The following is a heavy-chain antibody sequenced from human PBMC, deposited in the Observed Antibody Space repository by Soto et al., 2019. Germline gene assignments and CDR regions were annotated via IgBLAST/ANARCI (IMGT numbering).Heavy chain of an antibody. D-gene: IGHD6-19*01. Sequence: QVQLQESGPGLVKPSGTLSLTCAVSGGSISSSNWWSWVRQPPGKGLEWIGENYHSGSTNYNPSLKSRVTRAVDKSKNQFALKLGSVTAAGTAVYYCAGSDLWAVAGTGVDYWGQGTLVTVAS. J-gene: IGHJ4*02. CDR1: GGSISSSNW. CDR3: AGSDLWAVAGTGVDY. CDR2: NYHSGST. V-gene: IGHV4-4*02.